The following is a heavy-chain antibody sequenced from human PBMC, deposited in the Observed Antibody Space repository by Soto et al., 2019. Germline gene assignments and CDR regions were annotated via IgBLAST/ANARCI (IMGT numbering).Heavy chain of an antibody. CDR3: ARDGSGRAVEY. CDR1: GGSISSYY. D-gene: IGHD6-19*01. Sequence: QVQLQESGPGLVKPSETLSLTCTVSGGSISSYYWSWIRQPPGKGLEWIGCLYYSGSTNYNPSLRSXXTXSXXTSKNQFSLELSSVTAADTAMYYCARDGSGRAVEYWGQGTLVTVSS. CDR2: LYYSGST. J-gene: IGHJ4*02. V-gene: IGHV4-59*01.